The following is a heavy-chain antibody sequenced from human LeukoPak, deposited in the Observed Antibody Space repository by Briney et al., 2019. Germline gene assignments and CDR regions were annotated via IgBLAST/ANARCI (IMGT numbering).Heavy chain of an antibody. CDR2: IYYSGST. CDR1: GGSISSGGYY. V-gene: IGHV4-31*03. CDR3: ARATYYDFWSGTNFDY. D-gene: IGHD3-3*01. J-gene: IGHJ4*02. Sequence: SQTLSLTCTVSGGSISSGGYYWSWIRQHPGKGLEWIGYIYYSGSTYYNPSLKSRVTISVDTSKNQFSLKLSSVTAADTAVYYCARATYYDFWSGTNFDYWGRGTLVTVSS.